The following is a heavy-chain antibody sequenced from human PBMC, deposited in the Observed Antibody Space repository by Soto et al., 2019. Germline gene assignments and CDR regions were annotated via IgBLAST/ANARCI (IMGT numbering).Heavy chain of an antibody. CDR3: AREIMPLTNDWYFDL. CDR2: IYYGGST. D-gene: IGHD2-8*01. J-gene: IGHJ2*01. V-gene: IGHV4-30-4*08. Sequence: SETLSLTCTVSGGSISSGGYYWSWIRQHPGKGLEWIGYIYYGGSTYYNPPLKSRLTISVDTSKNQFSLRLSSVTAADTAVYYCAREIMPLTNDWYFDLWGRGTLVTVSS. CDR1: GGSISSGGYY.